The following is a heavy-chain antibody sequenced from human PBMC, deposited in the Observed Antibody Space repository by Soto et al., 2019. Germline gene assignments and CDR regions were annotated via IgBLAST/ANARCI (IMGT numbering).Heavy chain of an antibody. CDR2: VYHSGST. D-gene: IGHD7-27*01. CDR3: ARDTGLAPTVWGY. Sequence: QVQLQESGPGLVKPSQTLSLTCSVSGDSIRGGGHYWNWIRQFPGKGLEWIGYVYHSGSTHYNPSLRGRLTISIATSKNQFSLRLISVTAADTALYYCARDTGLAPTVWGYWGHGNQVTVSS. CDR1: GDSIRGGGHY. J-gene: IGHJ4*03. V-gene: IGHV4-31*03.